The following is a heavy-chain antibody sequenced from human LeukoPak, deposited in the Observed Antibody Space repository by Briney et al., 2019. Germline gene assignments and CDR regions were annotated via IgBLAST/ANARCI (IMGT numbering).Heavy chain of an antibody. CDR2: ISSSSSTI. J-gene: IGHJ6*02. Sequence: GGSLRLSCAASGFTFSSYSMNWVRQAPGKGLEWVSYISSSSSTIYYADSVKGRFTISRDNAKNSLYLQMNSLRAEDTAVYYCARDDYGDEGGMDVWGQGTTVTVSS. D-gene: IGHD4-17*01. V-gene: IGHV3-48*04. CDR1: GFTFSSYS. CDR3: ARDDYGDEGGMDV.